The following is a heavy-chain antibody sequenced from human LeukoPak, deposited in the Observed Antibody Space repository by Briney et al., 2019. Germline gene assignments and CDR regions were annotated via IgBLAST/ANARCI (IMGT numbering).Heavy chain of an antibody. J-gene: IGHJ6*02. CDR2: ISGSGGST. Sequence: GGSLRLSCAASGFTFSSYAMSWVRQAPGKGLEWVSAISGSGGSTYYADSVKGRFTISRDNSKNTLYLQMNSLRAEDTAVYYCASRSGSGRYYYGMDVWGQGTTVTVSS. CDR1: GFTFSSYA. V-gene: IGHV3-23*01. D-gene: IGHD3-10*01. CDR3: ASRSGSGRYYYGMDV.